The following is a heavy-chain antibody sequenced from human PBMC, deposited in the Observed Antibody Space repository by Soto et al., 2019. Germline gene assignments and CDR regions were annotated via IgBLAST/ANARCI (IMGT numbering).Heavy chain of an antibody. Sequence: QLQLQESGPGLVKPSETLSLTCTVSGGSISSSSYYWGWIRQPPGKGLEWIGSIYYSGSTYYNPSLKSRVTISVDTSKNQFSLKLSSVTAADTAVYYCARQNPRDTAMVDYWGQGTLVTVSS. CDR2: IYYSGST. CDR3: ARQNPRDTAMVDY. V-gene: IGHV4-39*01. J-gene: IGHJ4*02. D-gene: IGHD5-18*01. CDR1: GGSISSSSYY.